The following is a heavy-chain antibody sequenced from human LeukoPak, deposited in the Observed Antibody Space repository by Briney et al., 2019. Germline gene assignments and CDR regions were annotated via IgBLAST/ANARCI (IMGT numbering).Heavy chain of an antibody. Sequence: SETLSLTCSVSGGSISNYYWNWLRQPAGKGLEWIGRIYARGSTNYNPSLKSRVTISMDKSKNHFSLNLKSVTAADTAFYYCARDFYGDDGHHPFDYWGQGIQVIVSS. D-gene: IGHD2/OR15-2a*01. CDR3: ARDFYGDDGHHPFDY. CDR1: GGSISNYY. CDR2: IYARGST. J-gene: IGHJ4*02. V-gene: IGHV4-4*07.